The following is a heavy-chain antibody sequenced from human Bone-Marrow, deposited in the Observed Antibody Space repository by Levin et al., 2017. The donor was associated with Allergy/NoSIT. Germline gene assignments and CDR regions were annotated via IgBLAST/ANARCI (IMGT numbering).Heavy chain of an antibody. CDR1: GYTFTSYG. V-gene: IGHV1-18*01. D-gene: IGHD3-9*01. Sequence: ASVKVSCKASGYTFTSYGISWVRQAPGQGLEWMGWISAYNGNTNYAQKLQGRVTMTTDTSTSTAYMELRSLRSDDTAVYYCARTSFLLRYFDWLLYQCDYWGQGTLVTVSS. CDR3: ARTSFLLRYFDWLLYQCDY. J-gene: IGHJ4*02. CDR2: ISAYNGNT.